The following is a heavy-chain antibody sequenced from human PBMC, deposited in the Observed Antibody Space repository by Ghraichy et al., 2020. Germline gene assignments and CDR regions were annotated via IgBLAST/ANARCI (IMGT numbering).Heavy chain of an antibody. J-gene: IGHJ3*02. CDR1: GGTFSSYA. V-gene: IGHV1-69*13. CDR3: ASERPYSSSSPDALDI. CDR2: IIPIFGTA. D-gene: IGHD6-6*01. Sequence: SVKVSCKASGGTFSSYAISWVRQAPGQGLEWMGGIIPIFGTANYAQKFQGRVTITADESTSTAYMELSSLRTEDTAVDYCASERPYSSSSPDALDIWGQGTMVTVSS.